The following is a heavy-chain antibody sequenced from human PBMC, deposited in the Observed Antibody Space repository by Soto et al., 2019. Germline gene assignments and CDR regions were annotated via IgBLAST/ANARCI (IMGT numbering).Heavy chain of an antibody. V-gene: IGHV1-18*01. Sequence: GASVKVSCKASGYTFTSYGINWVRQAPGQGLEWMGWISTYNGHTDYAQKLQGRVTMTTDTSTSTAYMELRSLRSDDTAVYYCARSQGWQQLVPWFDPWGQGTLVTVSS. CDR3: ARSQGWQQLVPWFDP. CDR1: GYTFTSYG. CDR2: ISTYNGHT. D-gene: IGHD6-13*01. J-gene: IGHJ5*02.